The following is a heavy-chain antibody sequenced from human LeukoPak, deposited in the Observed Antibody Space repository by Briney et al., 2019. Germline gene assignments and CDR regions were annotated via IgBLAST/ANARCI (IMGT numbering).Heavy chain of an antibody. CDR3: ANDDTSGFYQA. CDR2: IIPVVGT. V-gene: IGHV1-69*02. Sequence: SVKVSCKASGGTFTIHTITWVRQAPGQGLEWMGRIIPVVGTHYAQKFQGRVTITADKSTSTAYMELSSLRSDDTAVYYCANDDTSGFYQAWGQGTLVTVSS. D-gene: IGHD3-22*01. CDR1: GGTFTIHT. J-gene: IGHJ4*02.